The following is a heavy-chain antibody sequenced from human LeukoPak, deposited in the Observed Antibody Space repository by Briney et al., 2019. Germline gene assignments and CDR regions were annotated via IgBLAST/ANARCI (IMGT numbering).Heavy chain of an antibody. CDR3: ARDPWRFGDPFDP. CDR2: IYTSGST. CDR1: GGSISSGSYY. D-gene: IGHD3-10*01. Sequence: SQTLSLTCTVSGGSISSGSYYWSWIRQPAGKGLEWIGRIYTSGSTNYNPSLKSRVTISADTSKNQFSLKLSSVTAADTAVYYCARDPWRFGDPFDPWGQGTLVTVSS. V-gene: IGHV4-61*02. J-gene: IGHJ5*02.